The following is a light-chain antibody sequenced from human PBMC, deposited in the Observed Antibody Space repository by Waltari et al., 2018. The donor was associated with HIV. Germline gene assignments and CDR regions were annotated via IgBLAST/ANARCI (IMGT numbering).Light chain of an antibody. V-gene: IGLV1-51*01. J-gene: IGLJ2*01. CDR1: SSNIGNNY. CDR2: DNN. CDR3: GTWDSSLSLV. Sequence: QSVLTQPPSVSAAPGQKVTISCSGSSSNIGNNYVSWYQQLPGTAPKLLSDDNNKRPSGIPDRFSGSKAGTSATLGITGLQTGDEADYYCGTWDSSLSLVFGGGTKLTVL.